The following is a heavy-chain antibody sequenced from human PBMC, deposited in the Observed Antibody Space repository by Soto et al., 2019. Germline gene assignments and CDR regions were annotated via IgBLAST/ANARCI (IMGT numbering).Heavy chain of an antibody. D-gene: IGHD1-7*01. CDR2: INPNSGGT. CDR3: ARGWITGTTDVAFDI. V-gene: IGHV1-2*02. CDR1: GYTFTGYY. J-gene: IGHJ3*02. Sequence: ASVKVSCKASGYTFTGYYMHWVRQAPGQGLEWMGWINPNSGGTNYAQKFQGRATMTRDTSISTAYMELSRLRSDDTAVYYCARGWITGTTDVAFDIWGQGTMVTVSS.